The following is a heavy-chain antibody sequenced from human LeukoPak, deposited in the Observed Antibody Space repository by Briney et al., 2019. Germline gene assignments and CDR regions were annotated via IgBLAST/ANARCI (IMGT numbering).Heavy chain of an antibody. CDR3: AGGRPRGYCSGGSCYHNFDY. CDR1: GATFISYA. V-gene: IGHV1-69*06. Sequence: GASVKVSCKASGATFISYAMSWVRQAPGQGPEWMGGIIPIFGTANYAQKFQGRVTITADKSTSTAYMEVSSLRSEDTAVYYCAGGRPRGYCSGGSCYHNFDYWGQGTLVTVSS. CDR2: IIPIFGTA. J-gene: IGHJ4*02. D-gene: IGHD2-15*01.